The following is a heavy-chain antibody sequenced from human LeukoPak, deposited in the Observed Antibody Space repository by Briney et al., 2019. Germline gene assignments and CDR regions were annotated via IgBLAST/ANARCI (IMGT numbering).Heavy chain of an antibody. CDR2: IKSKTDGGTT. V-gene: IGHV3-15*01. Sequence: PGGSLRLSCAASGFTFSNAWMSWVRQAPGKGLEWVGRIKSKTDGGTTDYAAPVKGRFTISRDDSKNTLYLQMNSLKTEDTAVYYCTTDRSGSYYADYWGQGTLVTISS. CDR1: GFTFSNAW. J-gene: IGHJ4*02. CDR3: TTDRSGSYYADY. D-gene: IGHD1-26*01.